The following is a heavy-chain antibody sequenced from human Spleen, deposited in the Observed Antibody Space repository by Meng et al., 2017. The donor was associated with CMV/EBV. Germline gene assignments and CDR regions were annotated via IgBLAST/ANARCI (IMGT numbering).Heavy chain of an antibody. D-gene: IGHD4-11*01. Sequence: SAYSGDSIVSRNWWSWVRQPPGKGLEWIGEIYHSGRTNYNPSLKSRVTISVDKSKNQFSLKLISVTAADTAVYYCARRPLGSNFDYWGQGTLVTVSS. J-gene: IGHJ4*02. CDR1: GDSIVSRNW. CDR2: IYHSGRT. V-gene: IGHV4-4*02. CDR3: ARRPLGSNFDY.